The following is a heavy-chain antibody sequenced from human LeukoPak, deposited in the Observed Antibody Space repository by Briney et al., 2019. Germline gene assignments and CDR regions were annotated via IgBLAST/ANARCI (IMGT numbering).Heavy chain of an antibody. Sequence: GGSLRLSCADSGFTLYGYAMHWVRHAPGKGLEWVSGISGNGDSIGYADSVKGRFTISRDNAKNSLCLQMNSLRPEDTALYYCAKGPLYYYMDVWGKGTTATVSS. V-gene: IGHV3-9*01. CDR2: ISGNGDSI. CDR3: AKGPLYYYMDV. CDR1: GFTLYGYA. J-gene: IGHJ6*03.